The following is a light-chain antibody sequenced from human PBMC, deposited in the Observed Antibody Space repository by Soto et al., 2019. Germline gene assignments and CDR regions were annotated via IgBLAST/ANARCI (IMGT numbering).Light chain of an antibody. CDR2: DVS. Sequence: QSALTQPRSVSGSPGQSVAISCTGSSSDVGGYNYVSWYQQHPGKAPKVMIYDVSKRPSGVPDRFSGSKSGDTASLTITGLQAEDEADYYCCSYAGGPYVFGTGTKDRP. CDR1: SSDVGGYNY. CDR3: CSYAGGPYV. J-gene: IGLJ1*01. V-gene: IGLV2-11*01.